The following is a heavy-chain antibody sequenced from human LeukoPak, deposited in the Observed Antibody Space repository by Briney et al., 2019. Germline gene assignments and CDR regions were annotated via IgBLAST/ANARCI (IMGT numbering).Heavy chain of an antibody. D-gene: IGHD3-10*01. CDR1: GFTFGSYS. Sequence: PGGSLRLSCAASGFTFGSYSMNWVRQAPGKGLEWVSYISSSSSTIYYADSVKGRFTISRDNAKNSLYLQMNSLRAEDTAVYYCASLGGVRDPFYYFDYWGQGTLVTVSS. CDR3: ASLGGVRDPFYYFDY. CDR2: ISSSSSTI. J-gene: IGHJ4*02. V-gene: IGHV3-48*01.